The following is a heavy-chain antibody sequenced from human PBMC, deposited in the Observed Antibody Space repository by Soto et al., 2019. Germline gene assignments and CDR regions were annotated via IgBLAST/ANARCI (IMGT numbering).Heavy chain of an antibody. Sequence: SETLSLTCAVYGGSFSGYYWSWIRQPPGKGLEWFGEINHSGSTNYKPSLKSRVTISVDTSKSQFSLKLSSVTAADTAVYYCARGSGFLGYCSGGSCMGYFQHWGQGTLVTVSS. J-gene: IGHJ1*01. D-gene: IGHD2-15*01. CDR2: INHSGST. CDR1: GGSFSGYY. CDR3: ARGSGFLGYCSGGSCMGYFQH. V-gene: IGHV4-34*01.